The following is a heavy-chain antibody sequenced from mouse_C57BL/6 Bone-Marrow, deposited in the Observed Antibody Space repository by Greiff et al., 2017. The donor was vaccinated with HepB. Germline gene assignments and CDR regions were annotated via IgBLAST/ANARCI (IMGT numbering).Heavy chain of an antibody. D-gene: IGHD2-3*01. CDR3: ARPYDGYPPFAY. J-gene: IGHJ3*01. V-gene: IGHV5-12*01. Sequence: EVKVVESGGGLVQPGGSLKLSCAASGFTFSDYYMYWVRQTPEKRLEWVAYISNGGGSTYYPDTVKGRFTISRDNAKNTLYLQMSRLKSEDTAMYYCARPYDGYPPFAYWGQGTLVTVSA. CDR1: GFTFSDYY. CDR2: ISNGGGST.